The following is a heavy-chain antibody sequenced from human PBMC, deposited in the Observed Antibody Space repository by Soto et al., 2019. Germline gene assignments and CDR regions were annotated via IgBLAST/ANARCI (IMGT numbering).Heavy chain of an antibody. CDR2: ISCSSGST. CDR1: GVNFSSYA. J-gene: IGHJ4*02. V-gene: IGHV3-23*01. D-gene: IGHD3-22*01. CDR3: ASDSYDSSGVFDY. Sequence: GGSLRLYCDSCGVNFSSYARSWVRHAPGKGLEWVSAISCSSGSTYYADSVKGRFTISRDNSKNTLYLQMNSLRAEDTAVYYCASDSYDSSGVFDYWAQGTLVTVSS.